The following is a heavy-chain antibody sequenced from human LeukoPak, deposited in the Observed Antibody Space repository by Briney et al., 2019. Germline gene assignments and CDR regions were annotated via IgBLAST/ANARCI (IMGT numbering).Heavy chain of an antibody. CDR2: ISYDGSNK. D-gene: IGHD2-2*01. J-gene: IGHJ6*04. CDR1: GFTFSSYG. CDR3: AKDGPSTSNYGMGV. Sequence: GGSLRLSCAASGFTFSSYGMHWVRQAPGKGLEWVAVISYDGSNKYYADSVKGRFTISRDNSKNTLYLQMNSLRAEDTAVYYCAKDGPSTSNYGMGVWGKGTTVTVSS. V-gene: IGHV3-30*18.